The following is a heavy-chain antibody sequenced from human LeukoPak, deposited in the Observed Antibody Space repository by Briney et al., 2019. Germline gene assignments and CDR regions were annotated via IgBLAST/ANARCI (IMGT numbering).Heavy chain of an antibody. CDR3: ARVNAAGRYSYYYYMDV. J-gene: IGHJ6*03. D-gene: IGHD6-13*01. CDR2: IKQDGSEK. Sequence: GGSLRLSCAASGFTFSNYWMSWVRQAPGKGLEWVANIKQDGSEKYYVDSVKGRFTISRDNAKNSLYLQMNSLRAEDTAVYYCARVNAAGRYSYYYYMDVWGKGTTVTISS. V-gene: IGHV3-7*04. CDR1: GFTFSNYW.